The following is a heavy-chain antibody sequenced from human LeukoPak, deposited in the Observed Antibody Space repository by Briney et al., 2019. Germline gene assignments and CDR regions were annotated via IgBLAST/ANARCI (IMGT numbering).Heavy chain of an antibody. V-gene: IGHV4-34*01. D-gene: IGHD6-19*01. Sequence: PSETLSLTCAVYGGSFSGYYWSWIRQPPGKGLEWIGEINHSGSTNYNPSLKSRVTISVDTSKNQSSLKLSSVTAADTAVYYCARRRRGYSSGWYNWFDPWGQGTLVTVSS. CDR1: GGSFSGYY. J-gene: IGHJ5*02. CDR2: INHSGST. CDR3: ARRRRGYSSGWYNWFDP.